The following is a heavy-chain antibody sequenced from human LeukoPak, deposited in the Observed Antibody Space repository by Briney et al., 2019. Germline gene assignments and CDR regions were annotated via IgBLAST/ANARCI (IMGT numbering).Heavy chain of an antibody. J-gene: IGHJ4*02. D-gene: IGHD2-21*02. CDR1: GFTFSSYA. Sequence: AGGSLRLSCAASGFTFSSYAMSWVRQAPGKGLEWVSAISGSGGSTYYADSVKGRFTISRDNSKNTLHLQMNSLRAEDTAVYYCAKGSKHIVVVTEFDYWGQGTLVTVSS. CDR2: ISGSGGST. V-gene: IGHV3-23*01. CDR3: AKGSKHIVVVTEFDY.